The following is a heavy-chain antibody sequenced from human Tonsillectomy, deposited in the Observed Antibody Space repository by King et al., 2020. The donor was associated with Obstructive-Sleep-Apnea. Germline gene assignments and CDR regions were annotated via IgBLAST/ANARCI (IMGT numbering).Heavy chain of an antibody. CDR3: ARESSPQWYIPPFDY. J-gene: IGHJ4*02. D-gene: IGHD1-1*01. CDR2: LSSDGSNK. CDR1: EFTFSTYA. Sequence: VQLVESGGGVVQPGRSLRLSCAASEFTFSTYAMHWVRQAPGKGLEWVTVLSSDGSNKYYADSVQGRFTVSRDNSKNTLYLQMNRLIAEDTAVYYCARESSPQWYIPPFDYWGQGTLVTVSS. V-gene: IGHV3-30*04.